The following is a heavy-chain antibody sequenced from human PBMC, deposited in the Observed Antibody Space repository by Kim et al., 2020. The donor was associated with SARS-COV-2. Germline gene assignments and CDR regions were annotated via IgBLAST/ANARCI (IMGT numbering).Heavy chain of an antibody. J-gene: IGHJ3*02. V-gene: IGHV3-13*01. CDR3: ARGYSSSWYWAFDI. D-gene: IGHD6-13*01. Sequence: PGSVKARLTLSRENAKNSLYLQMHSLRAGDTAVYYCARGYSSSWYWAFDIWGQGTMVTVSS.